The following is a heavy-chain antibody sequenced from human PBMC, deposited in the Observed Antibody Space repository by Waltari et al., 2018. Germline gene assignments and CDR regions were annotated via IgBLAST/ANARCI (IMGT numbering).Heavy chain of an antibody. J-gene: IGHJ4*02. CDR2: ITGSADST. V-gene: IGHV3-23*01. Sequence: EVQLLESGGGLVQPGGSLRLSCAASGFTFMNYAMTWVRQAPGKGLEWVSVITGSADSTYYAGSVQGRFTISRDNSKNTLYLQMNSLRAEDTAVYYCARDSGGDYVNWGQGTLVTVSS. CDR3: ARDSGGDYVN. CDR1: GFTFMNYA. D-gene: IGHD4-17*01.